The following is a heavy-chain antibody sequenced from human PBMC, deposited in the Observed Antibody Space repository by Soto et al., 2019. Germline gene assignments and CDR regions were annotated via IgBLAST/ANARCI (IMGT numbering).Heavy chain of an antibody. D-gene: IGHD3-10*02. V-gene: IGHV4-34*01. CDR2: INHSGST. Sequence: WIWIRQPPGQGLEWIGEINHSGSTNYNPSLKSRVTISVDTSKNQFSLKLTSVTAADTAVYYCAKQGDYNYARPDSWGQGTLVTVSS. CDR3: AKQGDYNYARPDS. J-gene: IGHJ4*02.